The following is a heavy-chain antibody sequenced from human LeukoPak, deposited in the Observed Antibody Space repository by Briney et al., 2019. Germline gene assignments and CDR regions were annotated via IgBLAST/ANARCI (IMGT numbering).Heavy chain of an antibody. D-gene: IGHD6-13*01. J-gene: IGHJ4*02. CDR2: IYHSGST. Sequence: SETLSLTCTGSGGSISSSSYYWSWIRQPPGKGLEWIGYIYHSGSTYYNPSLKSRVTISVDRSKNQFSLKLSSVTAADTAVYYCASFEQLVDYWGQGTLVTVSS. V-gene: IGHV4-30-2*01. CDR1: GGSISSSSYY. CDR3: ASFEQLVDY.